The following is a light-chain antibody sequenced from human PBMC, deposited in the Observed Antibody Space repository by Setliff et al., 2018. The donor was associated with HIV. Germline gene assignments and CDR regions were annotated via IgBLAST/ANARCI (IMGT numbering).Light chain of an antibody. J-gene: IGKJ1*01. Sequence: DIQMTQSSSTLSASVGDRVTITCRASQSISSWLAWYQQKPGKAPKLLIYKASSLESGVPSRFSGSGSGTEFTLTISSLQPDDFATYYCQQYNSYSTFGQGTKGDI. CDR1: QSISSW. CDR3: QQYNSYST. V-gene: IGKV1-5*03. CDR2: KAS.